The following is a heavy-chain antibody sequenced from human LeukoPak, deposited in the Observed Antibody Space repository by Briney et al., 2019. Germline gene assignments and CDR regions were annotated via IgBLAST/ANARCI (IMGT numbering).Heavy chain of an antibody. Sequence: GGSLRHSCKVSRVMFSDYWKSWVRQAPGKGLEWVANIKQDGSEINYVDSVKGRFTISRDNAKNSLYLQMKSLRTEDTAVYYCARDWNYGLDYWGQGTLVTVSS. V-gene: IGHV3-7*01. D-gene: IGHD3-16*01. CDR2: IKQDGSEI. CDR1: RVMFSDYW. J-gene: IGHJ4*02. CDR3: ARDWNYGLDY.